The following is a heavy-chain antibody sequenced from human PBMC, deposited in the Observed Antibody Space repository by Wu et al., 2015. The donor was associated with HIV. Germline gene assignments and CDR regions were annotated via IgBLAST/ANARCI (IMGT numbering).Heavy chain of an antibody. V-gene: IGHV1-24*01. D-gene: IGHD3-9*01. CDR1: GYTLTELS. CDR2: FDPEDGET. Sequence: QVQLVQSGAEVKKPGASVKVSCKVSGYTLTELSMHWVRQAPGKGLEWMGGFDPEDGETIYAQKFQGRVTMTEDTSTDTAYMELSSLRSEDTAVYYCATCQRYFDWLLYPVADWYFDLWGRGTLVTVSS. J-gene: IGHJ2*01. CDR3: ATCQRYFDWLLYPVADWYFDL.